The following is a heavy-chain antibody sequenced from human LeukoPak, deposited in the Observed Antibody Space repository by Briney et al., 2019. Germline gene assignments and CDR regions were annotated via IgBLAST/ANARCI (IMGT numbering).Heavy chain of an antibody. CDR3: XXXXXXXXXXXY. CDR2: IYHSGSX. V-gene: IGHV4-38-2*01. J-gene: IGHJ4*01. Sequence: GXXWXWIRQPXGXXXEWIGSIYHSGSXYXXPSLKSRVTISXXXXXXQFSLKLSSVTAADTAVYYXXXXXXXXXXXXYWG. CDR1: GXX.